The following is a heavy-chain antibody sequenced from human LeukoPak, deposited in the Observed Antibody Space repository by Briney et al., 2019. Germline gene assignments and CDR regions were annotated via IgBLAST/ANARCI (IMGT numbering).Heavy chain of an antibody. D-gene: IGHD1-26*01. Sequence: SETLSLTCTVSGGSISSYYWSWIRQPPGKGLEWIGYIYYSGSTNYNPSLKSRVTISVDTSKNQFSLKLSSVTAADTAVYYCAREVGATEDAFDIWGQGTMVTVSS. CDR2: IYYSGST. V-gene: IGHV4-59*12. CDR3: AREVGATEDAFDI. CDR1: GGSISSYY. J-gene: IGHJ3*02.